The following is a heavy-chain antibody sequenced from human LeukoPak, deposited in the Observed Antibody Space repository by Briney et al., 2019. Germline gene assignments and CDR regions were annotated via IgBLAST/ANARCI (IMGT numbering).Heavy chain of an antibody. CDR3: ASRSITYGRAFDI. J-gene: IGHJ3*02. Sequence: AGESLKISCKGSGYSFTSYWIGWVRQMPGKGLEWMGIIYPGDSDTRYSPSFQGQVTVSADKSINTAYLQWSSLKASDTAMYYCASRSITYGRAFDIWGQGTMVTVSS. D-gene: IGHD3-10*01. CDR1: GYSFTSYW. V-gene: IGHV5-51*01. CDR2: IYPGDSDT.